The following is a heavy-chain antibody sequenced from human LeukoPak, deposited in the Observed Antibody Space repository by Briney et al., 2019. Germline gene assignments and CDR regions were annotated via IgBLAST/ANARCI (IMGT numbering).Heavy chain of an antibody. CDR1: GGSISSYY. J-gene: IGHJ4*02. Sequence: PSETLSLTCTVSGGSISSYYWTWIRQPPGKGLEWIGYMYYSGSANYSPSLKSRVTISADTSQNQFSLKLSSVTAADTAVYYCASRKLGNDYWGQGTLVTVSS. D-gene: IGHD7-27*01. V-gene: IGHV4-59*01. CDR2: MYYSGSA. CDR3: ASRKLGNDY.